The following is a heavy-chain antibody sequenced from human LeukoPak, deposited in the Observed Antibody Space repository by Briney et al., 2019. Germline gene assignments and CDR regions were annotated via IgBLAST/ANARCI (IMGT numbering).Heavy chain of an antibody. CDR1: GFTFSSYA. V-gene: IGHV3-23*01. D-gene: IGHD3-9*01. CDR2: IRGSGGST. Sequence: PGGSLRLSCAASGFTFSSYAMSWVRQAPGKGLEWVSAIRGSGGSTYYADSVKGRFTISRDNSKNTLYLQMNSLRAEDTAVYYCAKDFDGPLYFDYWGQGTLVTVSS. J-gene: IGHJ4*02. CDR3: AKDFDGPLYFDY.